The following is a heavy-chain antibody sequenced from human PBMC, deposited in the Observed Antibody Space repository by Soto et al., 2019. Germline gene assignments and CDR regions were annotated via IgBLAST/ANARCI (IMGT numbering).Heavy chain of an antibody. CDR2: FRAGGDDGTT. Sequence: GGSLRLSCVASGFTFSSYSMSWVRQAPGKGLEWVSGFRAGGDDGTTYYADSVKGRFTISRDNAKNTLFLQMNSLRAEDTATYYCAKKVNSGSGSQFFDYFGQGTLFTVSS. CDR1: GFTFSSYS. J-gene: IGHJ4*02. CDR3: AKKVNSGSGSQFFDY. V-gene: IGHV3-23*01. D-gene: IGHD3-10*01.